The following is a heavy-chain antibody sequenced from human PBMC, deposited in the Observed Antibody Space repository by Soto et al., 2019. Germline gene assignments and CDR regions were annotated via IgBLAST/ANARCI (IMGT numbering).Heavy chain of an antibody. J-gene: IGHJ4*02. Sequence: GGSLSLSCAASGFTYSNFAMSCISPAPGKGLEWVSTIRETGNTYYADSVRGRFATSRDNSENTLYLQMSSLRAEDTAVYYCAKQQMGVIRALDYWGQGTLVTVSS. CDR3: AKQQMGVIRALDY. D-gene: IGHD1-26*01. CDR1: GFTYSNFA. CDR2: IRETGNT. V-gene: IGHV3-23*01.